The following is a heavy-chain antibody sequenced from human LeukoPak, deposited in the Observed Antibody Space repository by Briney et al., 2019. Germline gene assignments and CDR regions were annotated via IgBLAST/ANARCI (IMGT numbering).Heavy chain of an antibody. CDR1: GGPISSYY. CDR2: FYYSASS. Sequence: PSETLSLTCTVSGGPISSYYWNWIRRSPGKGLEWIGYFYYSASSNYNPSLTSRVTISADTSKNQFSLKLTSVTPADTAVYYCARAGGAIFGVVIDSHFGYWGQGILVSVSS. CDR3: ARAGGAIFGVVIDSHFGY. D-gene: IGHD3-3*02. J-gene: IGHJ4*02. V-gene: IGHV4-59*01.